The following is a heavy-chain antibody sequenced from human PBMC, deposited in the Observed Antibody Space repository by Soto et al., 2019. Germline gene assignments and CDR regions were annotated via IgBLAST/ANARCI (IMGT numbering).Heavy chain of an antibody. V-gene: IGHV1-24*01. CDR2: FDPEDGET. J-gene: IGHJ3*02. Sequence: ASVKVSCKVSGYTLTELSMHWVRQAPGKGLEWMGGFDPEDGETIYAQKFQGRVTMTEDTSTDTAYMELSSLRSEDTAVYYCATVHRPEFGYPSARVHRDAFDIWGEGTMVTASS. CDR3: ATVHRPEFGYPSARVHRDAFDI. CDR1: GYTLTELS. D-gene: IGHD3-16*01.